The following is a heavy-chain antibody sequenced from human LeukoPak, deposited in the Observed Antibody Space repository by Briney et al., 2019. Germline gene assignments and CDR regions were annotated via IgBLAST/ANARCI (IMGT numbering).Heavy chain of an antibody. D-gene: IGHD3-3*01. Sequence: GGSLRLSCAASGFTFNSYWMSWVRQALGKGLEWVAKMKQDGSEKYYVDSVKGRFTISRDNAKNSLYLQMNSLRAEDTAVYYCARNLSIYLRSGNFGFWGQGTLATVSS. J-gene: IGHJ4*02. CDR3: ARNLSIYLRSGNFGF. CDR1: GFTFNSYW. V-gene: IGHV3-7*01. CDR2: MKQDGSEK.